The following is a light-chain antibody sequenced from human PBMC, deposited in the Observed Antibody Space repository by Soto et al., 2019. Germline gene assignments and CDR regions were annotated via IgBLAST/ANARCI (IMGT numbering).Light chain of an antibody. Sequence: QSVLTQPPSASGSPGQSVTISCTGTSSDVGDYKFVSWYQQHPGEAPKLLIYEVSRRPSGVPDRFSGSKSGNTASLTVSGNQAEYEADYYCSSYAGNNNVVFGGGTKLTVL. V-gene: IGLV2-8*01. J-gene: IGLJ2*01. CDR2: EVS. CDR3: SSYAGNNNVV. CDR1: SSDVGDYKF.